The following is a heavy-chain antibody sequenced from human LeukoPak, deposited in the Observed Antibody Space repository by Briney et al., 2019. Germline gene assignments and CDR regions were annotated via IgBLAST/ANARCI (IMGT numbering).Heavy chain of an antibody. J-gene: IGHJ4*02. V-gene: IGHV3-7*01. CDR2: IKQDGSEK. CDR3: ARGPYYYDSSGYYPGVPDY. Sequence: GGSLRLSCAASGFTFSSYWMSWVRQAPGKGLEWVANIKQDGSEKYYVDSVKGRFTISRDNAKNSLYLQMNSLRAEDTAVYYCARGPYYYDSSGYYPGVPDYWGQGTLVTVSS. D-gene: IGHD3-22*01. CDR1: GFTFSSYW.